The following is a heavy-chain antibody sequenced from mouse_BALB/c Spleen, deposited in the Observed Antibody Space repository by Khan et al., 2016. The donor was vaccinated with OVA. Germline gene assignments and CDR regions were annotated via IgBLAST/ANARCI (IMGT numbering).Heavy chain of an antibody. D-gene: IGHD2-1*01. CDR1: GYTFTNYG. CDR2: INTYTGEP. CDR3: ARVGNYWYFDV. Sequence: QIQLVQSGPELKKPGETVKISCKASGYTFTNYGMNWVKQAPGKALKWMGWINTYTGEPTYADDFKGRFAFSLETSATTAYLQINNLKNEDTATYFCARVGNYWYFDVRGAATTVTVSS. V-gene: IGHV9-3-1*01. J-gene: IGHJ1*01.